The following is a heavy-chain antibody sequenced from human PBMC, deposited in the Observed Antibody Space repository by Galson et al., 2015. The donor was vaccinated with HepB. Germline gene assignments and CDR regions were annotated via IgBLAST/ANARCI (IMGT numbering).Heavy chain of an antibody. Sequence: SLRLSCAASGFTFSSYEMNWVRQAPGKGLEWVSYISSSGSTIYYADSVKGRFTISRDNAKNSLYLQMNSLRAEDTAVYYCASIVVVPAAMGFDYWGQGTLVTVSS. CDR2: ISSSGSTI. CDR1: GFTFSSYE. D-gene: IGHD2-2*01. CDR3: ASIVVVPAAMGFDY. V-gene: IGHV3-48*03. J-gene: IGHJ4*02.